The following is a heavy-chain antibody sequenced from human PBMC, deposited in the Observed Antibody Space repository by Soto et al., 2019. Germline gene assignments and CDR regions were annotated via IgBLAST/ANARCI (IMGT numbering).Heavy chain of an antibody. CDR3: AMVDVYVTPSPQDV. D-gene: IGHD3-16*01. CDR1: GYTFTRYG. CDR2: INTYNGNT. V-gene: IGHV1-18*01. Sequence: QVQLVQSGAEVKNPGASVKVSCTASGYTFTRYGIGWARQAPGQGLEWMGWINTYNGNTNYAQNVQGRFTLTTDTSTSTAYMELTSLRSNDTAIYYCAMVDVYVTPSPQDVWGQGTTVIVSS. J-gene: IGHJ6*02.